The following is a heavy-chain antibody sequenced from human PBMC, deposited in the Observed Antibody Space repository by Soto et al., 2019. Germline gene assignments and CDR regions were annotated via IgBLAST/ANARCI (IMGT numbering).Heavy chain of an antibody. CDR1: GGSFSGYY. CDR3: ARGIWLRSSFDY. J-gene: IGHJ4*02. V-gene: IGHV4-34*01. Sequence: PPETLSLTCAVYGGSFSGYYWSWIRQPPGKGLEWIGEINHSGSTNYNPSLKSRVTISVDTSKNQLSLKLSSVTAADTAVYYCARGIWLRSSFDYWGQGTLVTVSS. D-gene: IGHD5-12*01. CDR2: INHSGST.